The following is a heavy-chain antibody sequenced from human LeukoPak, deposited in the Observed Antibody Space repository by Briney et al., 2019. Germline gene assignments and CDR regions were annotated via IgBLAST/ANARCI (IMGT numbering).Heavy chain of an antibody. J-gene: IGHJ4*02. Sequence: ASVKVSCKASGYTFTSYYMHWVRQAPGQGLEWMGIINPSGGSTSYAQKFQGRVTMTRDMSTSTVYMEPSSLRSEDTAVYYCARGVTKDYDSSGYFDYWGQGTLVTVSS. CDR3: ARGVTKDYDSSGYFDY. CDR2: INPSGGST. D-gene: IGHD3-22*01. CDR1: GYTFTSYY. V-gene: IGHV1-46*01.